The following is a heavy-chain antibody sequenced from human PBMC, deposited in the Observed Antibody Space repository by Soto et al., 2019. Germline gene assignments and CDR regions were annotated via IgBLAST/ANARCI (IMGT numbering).Heavy chain of an antibody. D-gene: IGHD3-10*01. Sequence: QPGGSLRLSCVASGFTFDNYAMHWVRQAPGKGLEWVSGISWNGGSVVYADSVKGRFTISRDNGKNSLYLQMNSLRAEDTALYYCAKGRTRPLQLGSFGDNAFDIWGQGTMVTVSS. CDR1: GFTFDNYA. J-gene: IGHJ3*02. CDR2: ISWNGGSV. CDR3: AKGRTRPLQLGSFGDNAFDI. V-gene: IGHV3-9*01.